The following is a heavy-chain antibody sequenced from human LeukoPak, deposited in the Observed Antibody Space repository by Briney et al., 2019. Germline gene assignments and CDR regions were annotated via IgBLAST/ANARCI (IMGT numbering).Heavy chain of an antibody. CDR1: GGSFSGCY. CDR3: ASVVAVAGNDYFDY. D-gene: IGHD6-19*01. V-gene: IGHV4-34*01. J-gene: IGHJ4*02. CDR2: INHSGST. Sequence: PSETLSLTCAVYGGSFSGCYWSWIRQPPGKGLEWIGEINHSGSTNYNPSLKSRVTISVDTSKNQFSLKLSSVTAADTAVYYCASVVAVAGNDYFDYWGQGTLVTVSS.